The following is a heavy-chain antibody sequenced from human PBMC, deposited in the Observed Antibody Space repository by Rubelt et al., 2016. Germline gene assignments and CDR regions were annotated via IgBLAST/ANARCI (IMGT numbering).Heavy chain of an antibody. CDR3: AREAALSFRSPFYI. D-gene: IGHD6-25*01. J-gene: IGHJ3*02. V-gene: IGHV4-4*08. CDR2: IYYSGST. CDR1: GGSISSYY. Sequence: ETLSLTCTVSGGSISSYYWSWIRQPPGKGLEWIGYIYYSGSTYYNPSLKSRVTISVDTSRNQVSLSLTSVTAADTAVYYCAREAALSFRSPFYIWGQGTMVTVSS.